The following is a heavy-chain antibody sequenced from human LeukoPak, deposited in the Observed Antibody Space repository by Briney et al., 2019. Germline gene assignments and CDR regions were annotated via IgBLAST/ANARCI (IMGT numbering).Heavy chain of an antibody. CDR3: ARHDYGPNWFDP. Sequence: SETLSLTCAVSGYSLSSGYYWGWIRQPPGKGLEWIGSIYHSGSTYYNPSLKSRVTISVDTSKDQFSLNLSSVTAADTAVYYCARHDYGPNWFDPWGQGTLVTVSS. J-gene: IGHJ5*02. CDR2: IYHSGST. V-gene: IGHV4-38-2*01. D-gene: IGHD4-17*01. CDR1: GYSLSSGYY.